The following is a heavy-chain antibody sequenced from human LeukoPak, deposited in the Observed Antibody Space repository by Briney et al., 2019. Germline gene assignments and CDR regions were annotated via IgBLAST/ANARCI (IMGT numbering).Heavy chain of an antibody. CDR3: ARVPWGEDYYYYMDV. CDR2: IDPNSGGT. D-gene: IGHD3-16*01. J-gene: IGHJ6*03. Sequence: ASVKVSCKASGYTFTGYYMHWVRQAPGQGLEWMGWIDPNSGGTNYAQKFQGRVTMTRDTSISTAYMELSRLRSDDTAVYYCARVPWGEDYYYYMDVWGKGTTVTVSS. CDR1: GYTFTGYY. V-gene: IGHV1-2*02.